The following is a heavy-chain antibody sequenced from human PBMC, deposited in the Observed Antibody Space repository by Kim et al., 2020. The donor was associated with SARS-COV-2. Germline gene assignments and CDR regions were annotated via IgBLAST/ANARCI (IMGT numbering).Heavy chain of an antibody. CDR3: TSGSSSWYVQYYFDY. CDR1: GFTFSNAW. J-gene: IGHJ4*02. CDR2: IKSKTDGGTT. D-gene: IGHD6-13*01. Sequence: GGSLRLSCAASGFTFSNAWMSWVRQAPGKGLEWVGRIKSKTDGGTTDYAAPVKGRFTISRDDSKNTLYLQMNSLKTEDTAVYDCTSGSSSWYVQYYFDYWGQGTLVTVSS. V-gene: IGHV3-15*01.